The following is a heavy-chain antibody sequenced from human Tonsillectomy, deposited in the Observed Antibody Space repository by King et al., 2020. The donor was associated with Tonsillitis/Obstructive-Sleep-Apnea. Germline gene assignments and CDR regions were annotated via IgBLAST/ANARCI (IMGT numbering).Heavy chain of an antibody. CDR3: TTRVGGTVVTNFDY. CDR1: GFIFSNAW. CDR2: IKSKTDGGTP. V-gene: IGHV3-15*07. D-gene: IGHD4-23*01. Sequence: VQLVESGGGLVKPGGSLRLSVAASGFIFSNAWMNWVRQAPGKGLEWFGGIKSKTDGGTPDYAAPVKGRFTISRDDSKNTLYLQMNSLKTEDTAVYYCTTRVGGTVVTNFDYWGQGTLVTVSS. J-gene: IGHJ4*02.